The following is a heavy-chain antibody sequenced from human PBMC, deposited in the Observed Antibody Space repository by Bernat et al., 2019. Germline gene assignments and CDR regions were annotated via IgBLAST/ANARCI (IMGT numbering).Heavy chain of an antibody. CDR1: GFTFSSYS. D-gene: IGHD6-6*01. J-gene: IGHJ6*02. CDR2: ISSSSSYI. CDR3: AREGYSSSSMYYYYYGMDV. V-gene: IGHV3-21*01. Sequence: EVQLVESGGGLVKPGGSLRLSCAASGFTFSSYSMNWDRQAPGKGLEWVSSISSSSSYIYYADSVKGRFTISRDNAKNSLYLQMNSLRAEDTAVYYCAREGYSSSSMYYYYYGMDVWGQGTTVTVSS.